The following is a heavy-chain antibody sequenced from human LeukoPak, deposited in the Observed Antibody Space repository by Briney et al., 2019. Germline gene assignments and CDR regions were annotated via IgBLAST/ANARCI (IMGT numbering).Heavy chain of an antibody. J-gene: IGHJ4*02. CDR1: GGSFSGYY. D-gene: IGHD1-26*01. CDR3: ARGGVGARFDY. V-gene: IGHV4-34*01. Sequence: SETLSLSCAVYGGSFSGYYWSWIRQPPGKGLEWIGEINHSGSTNYNPSLKSRVTISVDTPKNQFSLKLSSVTAADTAVYYCARGGVGARFDYWGQGTLVTVSS. CDR2: INHSGST.